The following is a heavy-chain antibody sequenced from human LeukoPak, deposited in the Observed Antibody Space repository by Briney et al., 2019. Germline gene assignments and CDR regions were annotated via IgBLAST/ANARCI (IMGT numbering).Heavy chain of an antibody. J-gene: IGHJ4*02. CDR3: AKDGVMATITMDYFDY. CDR1: GFTFSSYG. Sequence: GGSLRLSCAASGFTFSSYGMHWVRQAPGKGLEWVAFIRYDGSNKYYADSVKGRFTISRDNSKNTLYLQMNSLRAEDTAVYYCAKDGVMATITMDYFDYWGQGTLATVSS. D-gene: IGHD5-24*01. V-gene: IGHV3-30*02. CDR2: IRYDGSNK.